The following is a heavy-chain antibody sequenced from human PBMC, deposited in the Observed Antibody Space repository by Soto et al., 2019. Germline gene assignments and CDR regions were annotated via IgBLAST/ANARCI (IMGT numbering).Heavy chain of an antibody. J-gene: IGHJ4*02. CDR2: IKSKTDGGTT. CDR3: TTAFGYYDSSGYYLGRDY. V-gene: IGHV3-15*01. D-gene: IGHD3-22*01. CDR1: GFTFSNAW. Sequence: EVQLVESGGGLVQPGGSLRLSCAASGFTFSNAWMSWVRQAPGKGLEWVGRIKSKTDGGTTDYAAPVKGRFTISRDDSKNTLYLQMNSLKTEDTAVYYCTTAFGYYDSSGYYLGRDYWGQGTLVTVSS.